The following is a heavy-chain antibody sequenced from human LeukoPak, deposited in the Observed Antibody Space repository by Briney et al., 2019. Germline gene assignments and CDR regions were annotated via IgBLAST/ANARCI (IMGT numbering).Heavy chain of an antibody. J-gene: IGHJ4*02. V-gene: IGHV3-53*01. CDR1: YFSTSNNY. D-gene: IGHD4-17*01. Sequence: LSLCYASGYFSTSNNYLSWRRPAPRKLLGLGSIISSGGSTYYADSVKGRFTISRDNSKNTLYLQMNSLRDEDTAVYFCARATTTRTRFDYWGQGTLVTVSS. CDR3: ARATTTRTRFDY. CDR2: ISSGGST.